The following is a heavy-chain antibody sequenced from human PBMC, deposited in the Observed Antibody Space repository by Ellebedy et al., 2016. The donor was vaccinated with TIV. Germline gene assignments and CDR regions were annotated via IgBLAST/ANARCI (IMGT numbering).Heavy chain of an antibody. J-gene: IGHJ3*02. V-gene: IGHV3-7*01. CDR3: ARDLGTIVVVINSGDAFDI. CDR1: GFTFSIYW. CDR2: IKQDGSEK. D-gene: IGHD3-22*01. Sequence: GGSLRLSCAASGFTFSIYWMSWVRQAPGKGLECVANIKQDGSEKSYVDSVKGRFTISRDNAKNSLYLQMNSLRAEDTAVYYCARDLGTIVVVINSGDAFDIWGQGTMVTVSS.